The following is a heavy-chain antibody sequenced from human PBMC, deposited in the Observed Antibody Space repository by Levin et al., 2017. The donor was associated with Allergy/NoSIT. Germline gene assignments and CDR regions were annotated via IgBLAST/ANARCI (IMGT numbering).Heavy chain of an antibody. CDR1: GGSFSGYY. CDR2: INHSGST. V-gene: IGHV4-34*01. CDR3: AREVVRGLRRGLNWFDP. J-gene: IGHJ5*02. Sequence: GSLRLSCAVYGGSFSGYYWSWIRQPPGKGLEWIGEINHSGSTNYNPSLKSRVTISVDTSKNQFSLKLSSVTAADTAVYYCAREVVRGLRRGLNWFDPWGQGTLVTVSS. D-gene: IGHD3-10*01.